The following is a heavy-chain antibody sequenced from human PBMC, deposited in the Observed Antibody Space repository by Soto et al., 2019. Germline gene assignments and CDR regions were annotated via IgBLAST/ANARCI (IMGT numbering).Heavy chain of an antibody. CDR2: IYWDDDK. CDR1: GFSLSTTGMG. CDR3: AHRQGTGDLDY. Sequence: QITLKESGPPLVKPTQTLTLTCTFSGFSLSTTGMGVGWIRQPPGKALEWLALIYWDDDKHYSPSLKNRLTVTRDTSKNPVVLTMTIMDPVDTATYYCAHRQGTGDLDYWGQGTLVTVSS. V-gene: IGHV2-5*02. D-gene: IGHD7-27*01. J-gene: IGHJ4*02.